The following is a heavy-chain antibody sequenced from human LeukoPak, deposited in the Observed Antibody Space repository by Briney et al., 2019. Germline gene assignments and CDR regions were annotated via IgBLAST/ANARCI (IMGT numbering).Heavy chain of an antibody. J-gene: IGHJ4*02. D-gene: IGHD2-2*01. CDR1: GFTFSSYE. CDR3: AREETVPAAYFDY. Sequence: GGSLRPSCAASGFTFSSYEMNWVRQAPGKGLEWVSYISSSGSTIYYADSVKGRFTISRDNAKNSLYLQMNSLRAEDTAVYYCAREETVPAAYFDYWGQGTLVTVSS. V-gene: IGHV3-48*03. CDR2: ISSSGSTI.